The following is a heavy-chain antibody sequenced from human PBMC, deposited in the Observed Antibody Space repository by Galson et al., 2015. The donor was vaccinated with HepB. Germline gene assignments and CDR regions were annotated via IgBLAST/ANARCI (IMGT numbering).Heavy chain of an antibody. V-gene: IGHV4-59*01. CDR3: AREVVWLLGSWFDP. CDR2: IYYSGST. Sequence: LSLTCTVSGGSISSYYWSWIRQPPGKGLEWIGYIYYSGSTNYNPSLKSRVTISVDTSKNQFSLELSSVTAADTAVYYCAREVVWLLGSWFDPWGQGTLVTVSS. D-gene: IGHD2-15*01. J-gene: IGHJ5*02. CDR1: GGSISSYY.